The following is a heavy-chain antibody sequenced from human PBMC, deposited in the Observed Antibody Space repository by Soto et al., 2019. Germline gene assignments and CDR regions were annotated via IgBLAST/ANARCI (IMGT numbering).Heavy chain of an antibody. J-gene: IGHJ6*02. V-gene: IGHV3-23*01. CDR3: AKVSSSSFQPKNYYGMDV. CDR2: ISGSGGST. D-gene: IGHD6-6*01. Sequence: GGALRLSCAASGFTFISYAMSWVLQAPWKGLEWVSAISGSGGSTYYADSVKGRFTISRDNSKNTLYLQMNSLRAEDTAVYYCAKVSSSSFQPKNYYGMDVWGQGTTVTVSS. CDR1: GFTFISYA.